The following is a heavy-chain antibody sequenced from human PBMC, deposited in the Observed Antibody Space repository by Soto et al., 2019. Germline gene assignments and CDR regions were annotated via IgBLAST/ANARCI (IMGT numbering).Heavy chain of an antibody. CDR1: GGAFNNYA. CDR3: AREMPSTAAAYFYYGLNV. V-gene: IGHV1-69*13. CDR2: IVPVFPSV. J-gene: IGHJ6*02. D-gene: IGHD6-13*01. Sequence: EEERGGASVKVSCKASGGAFNNYAIYWVRQAPGQGLEWLGTIVPVFPSVYYAPRFQGRLTITADGSTDTVYMMLTSLKSEDTAVYYCAREMPSTAAAYFYYGLNVWGQGTSVTVSS.